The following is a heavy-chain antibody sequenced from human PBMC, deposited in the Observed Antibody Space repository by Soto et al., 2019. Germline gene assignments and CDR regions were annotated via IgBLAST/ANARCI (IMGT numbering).Heavy chain of an antibody. D-gene: IGHD2-15*01. V-gene: IGHV3-23*01. CDR3: AKDCSDIVVVVAATTAAFDI. CDR2: ISGSGGST. J-gene: IGHJ3*02. CDR1: GFTFSRYA. Sequence: PGGSLRLSCAASGFTFSRYAMSWVRQAPGKGLEWVSAISGSGGSTYYADSVKGRFTISRDNSKNTLYLQMNSLRAEDTAVYYCAKDCSDIVVVVAATTAAFDIWGQGTMVTVSS.